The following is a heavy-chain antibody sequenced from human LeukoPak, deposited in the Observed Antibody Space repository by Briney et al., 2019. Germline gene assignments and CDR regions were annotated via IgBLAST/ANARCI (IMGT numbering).Heavy chain of an antibody. V-gene: IGHV3-21*01. J-gene: IGHJ3*02. D-gene: IGHD2-15*01. CDR2: ISSSSSYI. CDR3: ARGYCRGGSCYSGDAFDI. Sequence: GGSLRLSCAASGFTFSSYSMNWVRQAPGKGLEWVSSISSSSSYICYADSVKGRFTISRDNAKNSLYLQMNSLRAEDTAVYYCARGYCRGGSCYSGDAFDIWGQGTMVTVSS. CDR1: GFTFSSYS.